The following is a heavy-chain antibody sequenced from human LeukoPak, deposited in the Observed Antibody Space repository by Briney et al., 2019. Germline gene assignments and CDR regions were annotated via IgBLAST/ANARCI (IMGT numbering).Heavy chain of an antibody. CDR1: GYXFTNYW. J-gene: IGHJ3*02. V-gene: IGHV5-10-1*01. CDR2: IDPSDSYT. CDR3: ARALRITFGGGRGAFDI. D-gene: IGHD3-16*01. Sequence: GESLRISCNGSGYXFTNYWISWVRQMPGKGLEWMGMIDPSDSYTNYSPSFQGHLTISADKSISTAYLQWSSLKASDTAMYYCARALRITFGGGRGAFDIWGQGTMVTVSS.